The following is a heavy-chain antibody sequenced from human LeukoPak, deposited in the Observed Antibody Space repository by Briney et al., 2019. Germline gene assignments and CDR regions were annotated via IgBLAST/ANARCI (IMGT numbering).Heavy chain of an antibody. CDR3: ARHDCDSSRCSVNWFDP. CDR2: ISYSGSA. Sequence: SETLSLTCTVSGGSITSYYWSWIRQPPGRGLEWVGYISYSGSANYDPSLKSRVTISLDTPKNQFSLKVNSVTAADTAVYYCARHDCDSSRCSVNWFDPWGQGTLVTVSS. J-gene: IGHJ5*02. D-gene: IGHD2/OR15-2a*01. V-gene: IGHV4-59*01. CDR1: GGSITSYY.